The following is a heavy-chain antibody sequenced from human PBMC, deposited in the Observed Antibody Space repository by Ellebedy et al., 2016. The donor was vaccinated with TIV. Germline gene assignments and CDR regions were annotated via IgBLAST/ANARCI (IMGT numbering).Heavy chain of an antibody. D-gene: IGHD6-19*01. Sequence: GSLRLXXTVSGGSISSYYWSWIRQPAGKGLEWIGRIYTSGSTNYNPSLKSRVTMSVDTSKNQFSLKLSSVTAADTAVYYCARDLAGNYFDYWGQGTLVTVSS. CDR1: GGSISSYY. CDR2: IYTSGST. V-gene: IGHV4-4*07. J-gene: IGHJ4*02. CDR3: ARDLAGNYFDY.